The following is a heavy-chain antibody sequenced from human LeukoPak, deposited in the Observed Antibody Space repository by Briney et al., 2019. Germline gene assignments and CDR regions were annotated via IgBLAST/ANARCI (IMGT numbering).Heavy chain of an antibody. CDR2: IYYSGNT. Sequence: SETLSLTCTVSGGSIISGDYYWRWIRQPPGKGLQWIAYIYYSGNTYYYPSLKSRVTISIDTSKNQFSLQLSSVTATDTAEYHCARDSSGYSRLDYWGQGTLATVSS. CDR1: GGSIISGDYY. J-gene: IGHJ4*02. D-gene: IGHD3-22*01. V-gene: IGHV4-30-4*08. CDR3: ARDSSGYSRLDY.